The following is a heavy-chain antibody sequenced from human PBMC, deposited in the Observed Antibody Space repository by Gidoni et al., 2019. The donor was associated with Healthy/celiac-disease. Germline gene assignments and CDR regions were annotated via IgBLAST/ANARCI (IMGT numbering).Heavy chain of an antibody. CDR2: IWYDGSNK. V-gene: IGHV3-33*01. D-gene: IGHD6-13*01. CDR1: GFTFSSYG. Sequence: QVQLVESGGGVVQPGRSLRLSCAASGFTFSSYGMHWVRQAPGKGLAWVAVIWYDGSNKYYADSVKGRVTISRDNSKNTLYLQMISLRAEDTAVYYCARGAADYFDYWGQGTLVTVSS. CDR3: ARGAADYFDY. J-gene: IGHJ4*02.